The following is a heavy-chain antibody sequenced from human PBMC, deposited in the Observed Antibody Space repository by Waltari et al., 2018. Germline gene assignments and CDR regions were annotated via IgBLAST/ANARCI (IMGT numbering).Heavy chain of an antibody. CDR2: INHSGST. Sequence: QVQLQQWGAGLLKPSETLSLTCAVYGGSFSGYYWSWIRQPPGKGLEWIGEINHSGSTNDNPSLKSRVTISLDTSKNQFSLKLSSVTAADTAVYYCARQYSSSWYGAYFDYWGQGTLVTVSS. J-gene: IGHJ4*02. CDR1: GGSFSGYY. D-gene: IGHD6-13*01. CDR3: ARQYSSSWYGAYFDY. V-gene: IGHV4-34*01.